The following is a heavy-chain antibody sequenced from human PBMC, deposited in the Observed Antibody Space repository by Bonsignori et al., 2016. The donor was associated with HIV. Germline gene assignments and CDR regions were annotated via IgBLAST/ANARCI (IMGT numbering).Heavy chain of an antibody. CDR1: GFTFSSYA. CDR3: ARGVTGGYYYYYYYMDV. V-gene: IGHV3-64*01. D-gene: IGHD7-27*01. J-gene: IGHJ6*03. Sequence: GESLKISCAASGFTFSSYAMHWVRQAPGKGLEYVSAISSNGGSTYYANSVKGRFTISRDNSKNTLYLQMGSLRAEDMAVYYCARGVTGGYYYYYYYMDVWGKGTTVTVSS. CDR2: ISSNGGST.